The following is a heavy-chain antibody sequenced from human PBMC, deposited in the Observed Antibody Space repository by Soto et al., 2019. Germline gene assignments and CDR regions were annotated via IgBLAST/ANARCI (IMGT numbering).Heavy chain of an antibody. CDR2: ISDSGGGT. J-gene: IGHJ4*02. CDR3: AKKAGSIFYSSIDS. Sequence: GGSLRLSCAASGFTFSTYAMSWFRQAPGKGLEWVSVISDSGGGTYYADSVKGRFTVSRDNSKNTLYLQMNSLRAEDTAEYYWAKKAGSIFYSSIDSWGQGPWVTVPS. V-gene: IGHV3-23*01. CDR1: GFTFSTYA. D-gene: IGHD5-18*01.